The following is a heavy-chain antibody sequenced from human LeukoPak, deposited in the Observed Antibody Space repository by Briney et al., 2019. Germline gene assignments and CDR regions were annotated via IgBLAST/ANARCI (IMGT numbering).Heavy chain of an antibody. J-gene: IGHJ2*01. D-gene: IGHD1-26*01. CDR3: ARPPGLHSGSYSWYFDL. V-gene: IGHV4-39*07. CDR1: GGSISSSSYY. Sequence: SETLSLTCTVSGGSISSSSYYWGWIRQPPGKGLEWIGSIYYSGSTYYNPSLKSRVTISVDTSKNQFSLKLSSVTAADTAVYYCARPPGLHSGSYSWYFDLWGRGTLVTVSS. CDR2: IYYSGST.